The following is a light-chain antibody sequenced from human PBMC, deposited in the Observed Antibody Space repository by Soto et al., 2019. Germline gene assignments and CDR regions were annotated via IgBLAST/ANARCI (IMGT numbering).Light chain of an antibody. CDR3: QHYNDWPPTWT. Sequence: EIVMTQSPATLSVSPGERATLSCRASQSVSSKLAWYQQKPGQAPRVLIYGASTRATAIPARFSGSGSGTEFTLTISSLQTEDVAVYYCQHYNDWPPTWTFGQGTRVEIK. CDR1: QSVSSK. J-gene: IGKJ1*01. V-gene: IGKV3-15*01. CDR2: GAS.